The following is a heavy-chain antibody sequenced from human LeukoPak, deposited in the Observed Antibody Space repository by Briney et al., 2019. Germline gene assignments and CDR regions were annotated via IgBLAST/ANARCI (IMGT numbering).Heavy chain of an antibody. CDR1: GGSFSGYY. V-gene: IGHV4-34*01. CDR2: INHSGST. Sequence: SETLSLTCAVYGGSFSGYYWSWIRQPPGKGLEWIGEINHSGSTNYNPSLKSRVTISVDTSKNQFSLKLSSVTAADTAMYYCARSLPSSGYSYYFDYWGQGTLVTVSS. D-gene: IGHD3-22*01. CDR3: ARSLPSSGYSYYFDY. J-gene: IGHJ4*02.